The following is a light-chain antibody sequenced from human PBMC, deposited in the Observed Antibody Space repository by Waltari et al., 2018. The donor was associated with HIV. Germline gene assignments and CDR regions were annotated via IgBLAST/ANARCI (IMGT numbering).Light chain of an antibody. CDR2: KDT. J-gene: IGLJ2*01. CDR1: ALPTQY. Sequence: SSELTQPPSVSVSSGQPVRITCSGDALPTQYTSWYQQKPGQPPVLVMYKDTQRSSGTPERFSGSSSGTTVTLTITAVRAEDVAYYYCQSGDNKLTSVCFGGGTRLPVL. CDR3: QSGDNKLTSVC. V-gene: IGLV3-25*03.